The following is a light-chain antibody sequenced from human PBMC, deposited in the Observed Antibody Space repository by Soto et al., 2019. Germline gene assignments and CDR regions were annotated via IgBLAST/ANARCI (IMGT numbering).Light chain of an antibody. Sequence: EIVLTQSPGTLSLSPGERATLPCRASQSVSSKYLAWYQQKPGRAPRVLIYGTSIRASGVPERFSGGGSGTDFTLTITRLEPEDFAVYYCQQYGSSLFTFGPGTKVDI. CDR3: QQYGSSLFT. CDR2: GTS. J-gene: IGKJ3*01. CDR1: QSVSSKY. V-gene: IGKV3-20*01.